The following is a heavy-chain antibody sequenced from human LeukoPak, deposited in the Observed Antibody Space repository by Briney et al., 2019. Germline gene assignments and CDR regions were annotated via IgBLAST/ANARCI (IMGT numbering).Heavy chain of an antibody. D-gene: IGHD2-2*01. CDR1: GGTFSSYA. CDR2: IIPIFGTA. J-gene: IGHJ6*03. Sequence: GASVKVSCKASGGTFSSYAISWVRQAPGQGLEWMGGIIPIFGTANYAQKFQGRVTITADESTSTAYMELSSLRSEDTAVYYCASVVPSHADYYYYMDVWGKGTTVTVSS. V-gene: IGHV1-69*13. CDR3: ASVVPSHADYYYYMDV.